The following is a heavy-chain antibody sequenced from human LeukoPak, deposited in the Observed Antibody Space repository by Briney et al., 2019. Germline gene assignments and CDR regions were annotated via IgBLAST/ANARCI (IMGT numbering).Heavy chain of an antibody. J-gene: IGHJ4*02. CDR3: ARVRGWKYFDY. CDR1: EFNVRSNY. V-gene: IGHV3-66*01. Sequence: GGSLRLSCAASEFNVRSNYMSWVRQAPGKGLEWVSVLYSGGSAYYADSVKGRFTISSDNSKNTLYLQMNSLRAEDTAVYYCARVRGWKYFDYWGQGTLVTVSS. CDR2: LYSGGSA. D-gene: IGHD1-1*01.